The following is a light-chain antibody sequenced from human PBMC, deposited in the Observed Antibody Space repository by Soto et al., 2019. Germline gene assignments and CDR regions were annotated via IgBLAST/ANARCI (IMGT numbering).Light chain of an antibody. J-gene: IGKJ4*01. Sequence: EIVLTQSPGTLSLSPGEGATLACRASQSVYNNFLAWYQQKPGQAPRLLIYGASSRATGIPDRFSGSGSGTDFTLTISRLEPEDFAVFYCQQYALLPLTFGGGTKVQIK. CDR3: QQYALLPLT. CDR2: GAS. V-gene: IGKV3-20*01. CDR1: QSVYNNF.